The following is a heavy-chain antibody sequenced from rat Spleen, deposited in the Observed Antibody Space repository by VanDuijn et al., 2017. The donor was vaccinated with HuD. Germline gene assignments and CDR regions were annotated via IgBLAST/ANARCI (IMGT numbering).Heavy chain of an antibody. CDR3: ARDYSNYFPYWYFDF. D-gene: IGHD1-2*01. CDR2: ISTGGGNT. J-gene: IGHJ1*01. V-gene: IGHV5S13*01. CDR1: GFTFSDYD. Sequence: EVQLVESDGDLVQPGRSLKLSCAASGFTFSDYDMAWVRQAPTKGLEWIASISTGGGNTYYRDSVKGRFTISRDNAKSTQYLQMDSLRSEDTATYYCARDYSNYFPYWYFDFWGPGTMVTVSS.